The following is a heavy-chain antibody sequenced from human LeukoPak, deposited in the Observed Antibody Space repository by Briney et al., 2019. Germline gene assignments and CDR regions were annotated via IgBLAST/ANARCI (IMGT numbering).Heavy chain of an antibody. CDR3: ARDLVPLYYYYGMDV. J-gene: IGHJ6*02. V-gene: IGHV3-11*01. CDR1: GFTFSDYY. D-gene: IGHD6-13*01. CDR2: ISSSGSTI. Sequence: PGGSLRLSCAASGFTFSDYYMSWIRQAPGKGLEWASYISSSGSTIYYADSVKGRFTISRDNAKNSLYLQMNSLRAEDTAVYYCARDLVPLYYYYGMDVWGQGTTVTVSS.